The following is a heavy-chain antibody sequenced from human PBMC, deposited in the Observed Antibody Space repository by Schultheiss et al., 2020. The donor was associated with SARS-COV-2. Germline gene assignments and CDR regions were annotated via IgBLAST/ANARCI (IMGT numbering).Heavy chain of an antibody. V-gene: IGHV1-2*02. CDR1: GYTFTGYY. CDR2: INPNSGGT. CDR3: SRGHFVVPAARGSFDY. D-gene: IGHD2-2*01. Sequence: KASGYTFTGYYMHWVRQAPGQGLEWMGWINPNSGGTNYAQKFQGRVTMTRDTSTSTVYMELSSLRSEDTAVYYCSRGHFVVPAARGSFDYWGQGTLVTVAS. J-gene: IGHJ4*02.